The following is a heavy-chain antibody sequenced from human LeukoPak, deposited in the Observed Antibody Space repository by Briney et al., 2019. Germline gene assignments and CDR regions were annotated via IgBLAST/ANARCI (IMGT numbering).Heavy chain of an antibody. D-gene: IGHD3-10*01. CDR1: GGSISSGSYY. CDR3: PSCLLWFGELFRPGSPVNWFHR. J-gene: IGHJ5*02. Sequence: SQTLSLTCTVSGGSISSGSYYWSWIRQPPGKGLEWIGRIYTSGSTNYNPSLKSRVTISVDTSKNQFSLKLSSVPAADPAVHYCPSCLLWFGELFRPGSPVNWFHRSGQGTLVTVSS. V-gene: IGHV4-61*02. CDR2: IYTSGST.